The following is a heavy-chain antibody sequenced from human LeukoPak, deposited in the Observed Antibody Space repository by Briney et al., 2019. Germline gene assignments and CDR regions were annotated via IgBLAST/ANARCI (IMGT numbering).Heavy chain of an antibody. J-gene: IGHJ4*02. CDR1: GFTFSSYS. V-gene: IGHV3-48*01. D-gene: IGHD6-6*01. Sequence: GGSLRLSCAVSGFTFSSYSMTWVRQAPGNGLEWVSYISSTSSTVYYADSVKGRFTISRDNVKNSLYLQMDSLRAEDTAVYYCARGRDSSSSYPGYWGQGTLVTVSS. CDR2: ISSTSSTV. CDR3: ARGRDSSSSYPGY.